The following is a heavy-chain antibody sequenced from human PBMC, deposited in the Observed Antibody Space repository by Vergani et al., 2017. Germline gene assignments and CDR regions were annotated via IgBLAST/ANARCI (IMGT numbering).Heavy chain of an antibody. CDR1: GGTFSSYA. D-gene: IGHD3-3*01. CDR2: IIPIFGTA. V-gene: IGHV1-69*01. J-gene: IGHJ6*02. CDR3: ASRDITICGXVIIRSYYYYGMDV. Sequence: QVQLVQSGAEVKKPGSSVKVSCKASGGTFSSYAISWVRQAPGQGLEWMGGIIPIFGTADYAQKFQGRVTITADESTSTAYMELSSLRSEDTAVYYCASRDITICGXVIIRSYYYYGMDVWGQGTTVTVSS.